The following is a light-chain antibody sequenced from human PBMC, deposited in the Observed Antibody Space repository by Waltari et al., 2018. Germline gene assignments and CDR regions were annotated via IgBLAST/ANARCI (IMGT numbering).Light chain of an antibody. CDR2: EAS. V-gene: IGKV3-11*01. CDR3: QQRSNVLFA. J-gene: IGKJ3*01. Sequence: EVVLTQSPATLSLSPGERATLSCRASQSVSSFLAWYQQKPGQAPRLLIYEASTRATGIPARFSGSGSGTDFTLTISSLEPEDFAVYYCQQRSNVLFAFGPGTKVDFK. CDR1: QSVSSF.